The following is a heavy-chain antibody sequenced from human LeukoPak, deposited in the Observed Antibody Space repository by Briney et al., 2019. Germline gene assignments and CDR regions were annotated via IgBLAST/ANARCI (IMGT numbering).Heavy chain of an antibody. CDR1: GFTFSSYW. CDR2: INSDGSSK. CDR3: ASYGGYDY. V-gene: IGHV3-74*01. J-gene: IGHJ4*02. Sequence: GGSLRLSCAASGFTFSSYWMHWVRQAPGKGLEGVSRINSDGSSKNYADSVKGRFTISRDNAKNTLYLQMNSLRAEDTAVYYCASYGGYDYWGQGTLVTVSS. D-gene: IGHD5-12*01.